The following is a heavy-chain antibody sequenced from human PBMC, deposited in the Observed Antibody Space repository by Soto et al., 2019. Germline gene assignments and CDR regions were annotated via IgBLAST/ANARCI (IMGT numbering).Heavy chain of an antibody. V-gene: IGHV1-18*01. Sequence: GASVKVSCKASGYTFTNYGISWVRQAPGQGLEWMGWISAYNGNTKYAQKFQGRVTITRDTSASTAYMELSSLRSEDTAVYYCAGFFVGVTAADYGGKEPLVPVPS. CDR1: GYTFTNYG. CDR2: ISAYNGNT. CDR3: AGFFVGVTAADY. D-gene: IGHD2-21*02. J-gene: IGHJ4*02.